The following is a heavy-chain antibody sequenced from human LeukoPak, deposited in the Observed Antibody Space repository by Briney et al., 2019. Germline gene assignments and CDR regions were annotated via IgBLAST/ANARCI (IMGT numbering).Heavy chain of an antibody. CDR1: GYTLTELS. D-gene: IGHD5-12*01. CDR2: FDLGDGET. CDR3: AAGDPWHLLDY. V-gene: IGHV1-24*01. Sequence: GDSVKVSCKVSGYTLTELSMHWVRQAPGKGLEWMGGFDLGDGETIFAQKFQGRVTMTEDTSTDTAYMELRSLTSEDTAVYYCAAGDPWHLLDYWGQGTLVTVSS. J-gene: IGHJ4*02.